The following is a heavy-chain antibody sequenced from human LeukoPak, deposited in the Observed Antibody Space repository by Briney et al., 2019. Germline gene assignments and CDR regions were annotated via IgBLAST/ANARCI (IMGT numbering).Heavy chain of an antibody. V-gene: IGHV1-8*01. J-gene: IGHJ5*02. D-gene: IGHD2-2*01. CDR2: MNPHSANA. CDR1: GYTFASYD. CDR3: ARIPHRVPHNWFDP. Sequence: ASVKVSCKASGYTFASYDINWVRQAAGQGLEWMGWMNPHSANAGYAQKFQGRVTMTRDTSISTAYMELSSLRSDDTAVYYCARIPHRVPHNWFDPWGQGTLVTVSS.